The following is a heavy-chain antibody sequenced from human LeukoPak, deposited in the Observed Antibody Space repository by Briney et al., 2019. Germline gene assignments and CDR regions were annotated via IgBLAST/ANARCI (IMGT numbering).Heavy chain of an antibody. Sequence: GASVKVSCKASGYTFSDYYVFWLRQAPGQGPEWMGWVNPKSGGTQYVQKFRGRVTMTRDTSMTTAYMELSRLKSDDTAMYYCAREETSIVTRPWYWGQGTLVTVSS. CDR3: AREETSIVTRPWY. CDR2: VNPKSGGT. J-gene: IGHJ4*02. V-gene: IGHV1-2*02. D-gene: IGHD6-6*01. CDR1: GYTFSDYY.